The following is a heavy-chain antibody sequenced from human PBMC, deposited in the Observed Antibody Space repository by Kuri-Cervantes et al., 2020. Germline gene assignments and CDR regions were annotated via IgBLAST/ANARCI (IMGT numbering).Heavy chain of an antibody. CDR2: INPSGGST. CDR3: ARDQFDYDSSGIFDY. V-gene: IGHV1-46*01. Sequence: ASGKVSCKASGYTFTSYYMHWVRQAPGQGLEWMGIINPSGGSTSYAQKFQGRVTMTRDTSTSTVYMELSSLRSEDTAVYYCARDQFDYDSSGIFDYWGQGTLVTVSS. J-gene: IGHJ4*02. D-gene: IGHD3-22*01. CDR1: GYTFTSYY.